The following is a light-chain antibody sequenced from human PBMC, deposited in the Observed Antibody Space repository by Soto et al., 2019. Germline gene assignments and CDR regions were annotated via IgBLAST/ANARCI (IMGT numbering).Light chain of an antibody. CDR1: QSVSSSY. CDR3: QQYGSPTWT. CDR2: GAS. Sequence: EIVLTQSPGTLSLSPGQRATLSCRASQSVSSSYSAWYQQKPGQAPRLLIYGASSRATGIPDRFSGSGSGTDFTLTISRLVPEDFAVYYCQQYGSPTWTFGQGTKVEIK. V-gene: IGKV3-20*01. J-gene: IGKJ1*01.